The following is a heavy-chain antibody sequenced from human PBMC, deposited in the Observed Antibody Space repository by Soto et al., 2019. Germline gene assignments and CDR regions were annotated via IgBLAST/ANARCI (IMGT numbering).Heavy chain of an antibody. D-gene: IGHD6-19*01. CDR1: GGSISSSSYY. CDR2: IYYSGST. J-gene: IGHJ5*02. Sequence: SETLSLTCGVSGGSISSSSYYWGWIRQPPGKGLEWIGSIYYSGSTYYNPSLKSRVTISVDTSKNQFSLKLSSVTAADTAVYYCARSGYSSGWYDWFDPWGQGTLVTVSS. V-gene: IGHV4-39*01. CDR3: ARSGYSSGWYDWFDP.